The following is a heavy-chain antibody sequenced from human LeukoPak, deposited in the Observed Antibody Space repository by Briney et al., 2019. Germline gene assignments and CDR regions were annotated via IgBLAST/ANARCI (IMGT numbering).Heavy chain of an antibody. J-gene: IGHJ6*03. D-gene: IGHD2-8*01. CDR1: GGSISSSTNW. V-gene: IGHV4-4*02. CDR2: IYHSGGT. Sequence: PSETLSLTCAVSGGSISSSTNWWSWVRQPPGKGLEWIGEIYHSGGTNYNPSLRSRITISVDKSQNQFSLKVNSLTAADTAVYYCATNGYYCMDVWGKGTTVTVSS. CDR3: ATNGYYCMDV.